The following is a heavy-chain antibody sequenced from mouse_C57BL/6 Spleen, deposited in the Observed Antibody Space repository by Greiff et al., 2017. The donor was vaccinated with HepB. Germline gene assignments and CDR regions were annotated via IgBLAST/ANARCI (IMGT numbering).Heavy chain of an antibody. J-gene: IGHJ4*01. CDR3: ARYDYDSYYAMDY. V-gene: IGHV3-8*01. CDR1: GYSITSDY. D-gene: IGHD2-4*01. CDR2: ISYSGST. Sequence: EVKLMESGPGLAKPSQTLSLTCSVTGYSITSDYWNWIRKFPGNKLEYMGYISYSGSTYYNPSLKSRISITRDTSKNQYYLQLNSVTTEDTATYYCARYDYDSYYAMDYWGQGTSVTVSS.